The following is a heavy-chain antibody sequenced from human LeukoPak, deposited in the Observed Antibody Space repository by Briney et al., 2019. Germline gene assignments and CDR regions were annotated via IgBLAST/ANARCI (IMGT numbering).Heavy chain of an antibody. V-gene: IGHV3-30*01. Sequence: GGSLRLSCAASGFTFSNYAMHWVRQAPGKGLEWVSLISSGGTYEYYADSVKGRFTISRDNSKNTLYLQLNSPRAEDTAVYYCARDSTYYYDSGSSGPHYFDNWGQGTLVTVSS. CDR3: ARDSTYYYDSGSSGPHYFDN. CDR2: ISSGGTYE. CDR1: GFTFSNYA. D-gene: IGHD3-10*01. J-gene: IGHJ4*02.